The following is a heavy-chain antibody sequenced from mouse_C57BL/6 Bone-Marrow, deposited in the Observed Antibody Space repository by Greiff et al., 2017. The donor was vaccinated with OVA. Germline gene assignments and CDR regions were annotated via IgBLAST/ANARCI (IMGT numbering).Heavy chain of an antibody. CDR3: VRRGDYYGSSPYAMDY. V-gene: IGHV10-1*01. CDR2: IRSKSNNYAT. CDR1: GFSFNTYA. Sequence: EVQLVESGGGLVQPKGSLKLSCAASGFSFNTYAMNWVRQAPGKGLEWVARIRSKSNNYATYYADSVKDRFTISRDDSESMLYLQMNNLKTEDTAMYYCVRRGDYYGSSPYAMDYWGQGTSVTVSS. J-gene: IGHJ4*01. D-gene: IGHD1-1*01.